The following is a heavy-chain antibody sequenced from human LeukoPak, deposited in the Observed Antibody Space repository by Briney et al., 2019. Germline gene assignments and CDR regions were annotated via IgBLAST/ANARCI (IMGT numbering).Heavy chain of an antibody. V-gene: IGHV3-30*02. CDR3: AKRGGFGTYYDILRIVPGYYMDV. D-gene: IGHD3-9*01. J-gene: IGHJ6*03. CDR2: IQYDGSNK. CDR1: GFAFSSYG. Sequence: PGGSLRLSCAASGFAFSSYGMHWVRQAPGKGLEWVAFIQYDGSNKYYADSVRGRFTISRDNSKNTLYLQMNSLRAEDTAVYYCAKRGGFGTYYDILRIVPGYYMDVWGKGTTVTVSS.